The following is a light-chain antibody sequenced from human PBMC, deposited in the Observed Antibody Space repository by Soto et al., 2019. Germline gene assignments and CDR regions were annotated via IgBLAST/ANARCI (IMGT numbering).Light chain of an antibody. J-gene: IGLJ3*02. CDR3: AAWGDSLSGYWV. V-gene: IGLV1-47*01. CDR1: NSNIGSKY. Sequence: QSVLTQPPSVSGTPGQRVTISCSGSNSNIGSKYVYWYQQLPGTAPKLLIYRNNERPSGVPDRVSGSKSGTSDSRAISGLRSEDEADYYCAAWGDSLSGYWVFGGGTKLTVL. CDR2: RNN.